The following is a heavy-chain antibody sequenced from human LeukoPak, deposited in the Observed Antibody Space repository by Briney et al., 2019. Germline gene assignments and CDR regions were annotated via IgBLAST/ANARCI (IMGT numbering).Heavy chain of an antibody. CDR2: ISSSSSYI. D-gene: IGHD3-9*01. J-gene: IGHJ4*02. V-gene: IGHV3-21*01. CDR3: ASSYYDILTGYYRPGLFDY. Sequence: SGGSLRLSCAASGFTFSSYSMNWVRQAQGKGLEWVSSISSSSSYIYYADSVKGRFTISRDNAKNSLYLQMNSLRAEDTAVYYCASSYYDILTGYYRPGLFDYWGQGTLVTVSS. CDR1: GFTFSSYS.